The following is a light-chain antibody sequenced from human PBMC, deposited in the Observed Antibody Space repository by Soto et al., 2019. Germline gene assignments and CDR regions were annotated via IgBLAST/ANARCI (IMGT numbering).Light chain of an antibody. CDR3: QQANSFPPTT. J-gene: IGKJ1*01. Sequence: DIQMTQSPSSVSASVGDRVTITCRASQGVRDWVAWYQQKPGKAPKLLFSTTSTLEDGVPSRFSGSASVTEFTLTISSLQPEDFATYYCQQANSFPPTTFDQGTKVEIK. CDR1: QGVRDW. CDR2: TTS. V-gene: IGKV1-12*01.